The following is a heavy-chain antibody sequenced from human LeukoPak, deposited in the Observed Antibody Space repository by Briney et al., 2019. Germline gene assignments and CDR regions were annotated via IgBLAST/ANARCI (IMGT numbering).Heavy chain of an antibody. Sequence: PSETLSLTCTVSGGSISSYYWSWIRQPPGKGLEWIGYIYYSGSTNYNPSLKRRVTISVDTSKKQFSLKLSSVTAADTAVYYCARMGYSYGYFDYWGQGTLVTVSS. J-gene: IGHJ4*02. CDR3: ARMGYSYGYFDY. D-gene: IGHD5-18*01. CDR1: GGSISSYY. CDR2: IYYSGST. V-gene: IGHV4-59*01.